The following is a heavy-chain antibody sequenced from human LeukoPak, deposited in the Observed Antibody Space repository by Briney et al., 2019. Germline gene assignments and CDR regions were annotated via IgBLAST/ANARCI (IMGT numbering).Heavy chain of an antibody. J-gene: IGHJ4*02. V-gene: IGHV3-66*01. Sequence: PGGSLRLSCAVSVFTVRNNYITWVRQAPGKGLEWVSVIYKGGATYYTDSVKGRFTIFRDPSTNTLYLQMNSLRAEDTAVYYCARVTDGYNYVFDSWGQGTLVSVSA. CDR1: VFTVRNNY. CDR2: IYKGGAT. D-gene: IGHD5-24*01. CDR3: ARVTDGYNYVFDS.